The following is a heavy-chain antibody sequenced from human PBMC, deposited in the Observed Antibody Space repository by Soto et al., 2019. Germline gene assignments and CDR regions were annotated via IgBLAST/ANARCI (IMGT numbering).Heavy chain of an antibody. D-gene: IGHD2-15*01. J-gene: IGHJ6*02. CDR2: ISRSGDIT. CDR1: GSTFSAFC. Sequence: VQLSESGGALAQPGGSLRLSCAASGSTFSAFCMNWVRQAPGKGLEWVSAISRSGDITYYADSVKGRFTISRDNSKNTLYLEMNSLTGDDTAVYYCAKGGFWVHYGMDVWGQGTTVIVSS. CDR3: AKGGFWVHYGMDV. V-gene: IGHV3-23*01.